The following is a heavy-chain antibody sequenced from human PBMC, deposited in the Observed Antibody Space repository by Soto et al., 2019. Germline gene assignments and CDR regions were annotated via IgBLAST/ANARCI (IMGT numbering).Heavy chain of an antibody. Sequence: EVQLLESGGGLVQPGGSLRLSCAASGFTFSSYAMSWVRQAPGKGLEWVSAISGSGGSTYYADSVKGRFTISRDNSKNTLYLQMNSLRAEDTAVYYCAKVRYCSGGSCYLGWFDRWGQGTLVTVSS. CDR1: GFTFSSYA. CDR3: AKVRYCSGGSCYLGWFDR. V-gene: IGHV3-23*01. CDR2: ISGSGGST. J-gene: IGHJ5*02. D-gene: IGHD2-15*01.